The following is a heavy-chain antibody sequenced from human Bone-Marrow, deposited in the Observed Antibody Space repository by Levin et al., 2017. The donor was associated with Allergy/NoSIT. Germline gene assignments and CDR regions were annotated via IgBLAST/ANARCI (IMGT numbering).Heavy chain of an antibody. CDR3: ATLGNSHSNAFDI. Sequence: SQTLSLPCPISGVSIGSHFWSWLRQSPGKGLEWIGHTYYSGSLDYNPSFQGRVTISADTSKNQFSLDLNSVTPADAAVYFCATLGNSHSNAFDIWGHGTVVTVSS. V-gene: IGHV4-59*11. J-gene: IGHJ3*02. CDR2: TYYSGSL. D-gene: IGHD2/OR15-2a*01. CDR1: GVSIGSHF.